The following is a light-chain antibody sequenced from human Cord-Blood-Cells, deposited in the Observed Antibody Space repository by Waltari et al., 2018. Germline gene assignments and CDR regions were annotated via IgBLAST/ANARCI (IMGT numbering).Light chain of an antibody. Sequence: NFMLTQPHSVSESPGKTVTISCTRSSGSIASNDVQWYQQRPGSAPTTVIYEDNQNPSGVPDRFSGSIDSSSNSASLTISGLKTEDEADYYCQSYDSSNWVFGGGTKLTVL. CDR3: QSYDSSNWV. V-gene: IGLV6-57*03. J-gene: IGLJ3*02. CDR1: SGSIASND. CDR2: EDN.